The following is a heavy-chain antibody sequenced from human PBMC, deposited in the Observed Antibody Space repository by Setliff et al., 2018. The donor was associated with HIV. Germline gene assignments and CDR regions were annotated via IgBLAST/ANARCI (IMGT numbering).Heavy chain of an antibody. D-gene: IGHD2-15*01. CDR2: IYHSGST. J-gene: IGHJ4*02. CDR3: AKEGGYCSGDTCFGFDY. CDR1: GGSISSDNW. Sequence: SETLSLTCGVSGGSISSDNWWIWVRQSPGKGLEWIGEIYHSGSTNYSPSLKSRIDISVDTSKNQFSLKLSSVTAADTAVYYCAKEGGYCSGDTCFGFDYWGQGTLVTVSS. V-gene: IGHV4-4*02.